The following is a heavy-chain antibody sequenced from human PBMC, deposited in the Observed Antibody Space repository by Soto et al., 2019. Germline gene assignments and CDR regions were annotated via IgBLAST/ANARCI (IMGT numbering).Heavy chain of an antibody. CDR2: ISAYNGDT. V-gene: IGHV1-18*04. CDR3: ARDYCSSTSCFPLDV. D-gene: IGHD2-2*01. J-gene: IGHJ6*02. CDR1: GYTFTSFG. Sequence: ASVKVSCKASGYTFTSFGISWVRQAPGQGLEWMGWISAYNGDTHYAQNFQGRVTMTTDTSTTTASMELRSLRSDDTAVYYWARDYCSSTSCFPLDVWGQGTTVTVSS.